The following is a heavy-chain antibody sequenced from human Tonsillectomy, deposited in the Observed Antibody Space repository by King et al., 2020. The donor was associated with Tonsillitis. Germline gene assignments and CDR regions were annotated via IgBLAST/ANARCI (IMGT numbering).Heavy chain of an antibody. V-gene: IGHV3-11*01. D-gene: IGHD3-10*01. CDR1: GLTFSDYY. Sequence: VQLVESGGGLVKPGGSLRLSCAASGLTFSDYYMSWIRQAPGKGLEWVSYISGSGSTIYYADSVKGRFTISRDNAKNSLYLQMNSLRAEDTAVYYCGGAYYYGSGTYRLYYGMDVWGQGPTVTVSS. CDR2: ISGSGSTI. CDR3: GGAYYYGSGTYRLYYGMDV. J-gene: IGHJ6*02.